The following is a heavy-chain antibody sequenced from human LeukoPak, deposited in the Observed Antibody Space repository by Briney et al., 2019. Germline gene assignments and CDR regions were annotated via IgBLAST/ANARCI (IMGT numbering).Heavy chain of an antibody. V-gene: IGHV3-30*18. CDR1: GFTFSSYG. CDR3: AKHLDY. Sequence: PGGSLRLSCAASGFTFSSYGMHWVRQAPGKGLEWVAVISYDGSNKYYADSVKGRFTISRDNSKNTLYLQMNSLRAEDTAVYYCAKHLDYWGQGTLVTVSS. CDR2: ISYDGSNK. J-gene: IGHJ4*02.